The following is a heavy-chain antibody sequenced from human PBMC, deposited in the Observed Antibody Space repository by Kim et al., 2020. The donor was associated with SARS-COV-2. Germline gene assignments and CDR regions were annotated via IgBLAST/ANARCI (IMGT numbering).Heavy chain of an antibody. V-gene: IGHV4-4*02. CDR1: GGSIISGDW. CDR3: ARRDGGGGALDI. CDR2: IYQSGSA. J-gene: IGHJ3*02. D-gene: IGHD3-16*01. Sequence: SETLSLTCAVSGGSIISGDWWSWVRQPPGKGLEWIGEIYQSGSANYNPSLKSRVTLSVDSSKKQFSLTLTSVTAADTAVYYCARRDGGGGALDIWGQGT.